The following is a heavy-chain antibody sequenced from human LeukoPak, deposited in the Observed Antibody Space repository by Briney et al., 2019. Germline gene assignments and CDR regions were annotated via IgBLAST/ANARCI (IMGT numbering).Heavy chain of an antibody. J-gene: IGHJ5*01. CDR1: GFTFSSYV. CDR2: IVGSRDLT. Sequence: GGSLRLSCAASGFTFSSYVMTWARQASGKGLEWVSSIVGSRDLTYYPDSVKGRFTISRDNSKNTLYLQMNGLRVEDTAVYYCVKAVLNADIMPNSWGHGTLVTVCS. V-gene: IGHV3-23*01. D-gene: IGHD5-12*01. CDR3: VKAVLNADIMPNS.